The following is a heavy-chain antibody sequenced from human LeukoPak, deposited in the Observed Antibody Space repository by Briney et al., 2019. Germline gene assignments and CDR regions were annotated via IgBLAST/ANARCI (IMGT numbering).Heavy chain of an antibody. J-gene: IGHJ6*03. Sequence: GASVKVSCQASGYTFTSYYMHWVRQAPGQGLEWMGLINPSGSSTSYAQKFQGRLSLTRDMSTSTDYMELSSLRSEDTAVYYCAREGLGISYYYMDVWGKGTTVTVSS. V-gene: IGHV1-46*01. CDR1: GYTFTSYY. CDR2: INPSGSST. D-gene: IGHD7-27*01. CDR3: AREGLGISYYYMDV.